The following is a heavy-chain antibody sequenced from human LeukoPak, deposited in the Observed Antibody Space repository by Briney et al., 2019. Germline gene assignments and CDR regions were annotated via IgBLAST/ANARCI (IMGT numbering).Heavy chain of an antibody. Sequence: SQTLSLTCTVSGGCISSGGYYWSWIRQHPGKGLEWIGYIYYSGSTYYNPSLKSRVTISVDTSKNQFSLKLSSVTAADTAVYYCARVGSGWFTVDYWGQGTLVTVSS. D-gene: IGHD6-19*01. V-gene: IGHV4-31*03. CDR3: ARVGSGWFTVDY. CDR2: IYYSGST. J-gene: IGHJ4*02. CDR1: GGCISSGGYY.